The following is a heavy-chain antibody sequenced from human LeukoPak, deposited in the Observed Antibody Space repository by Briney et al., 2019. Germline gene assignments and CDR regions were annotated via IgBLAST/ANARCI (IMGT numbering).Heavy chain of an antibody. D-gene: IGHD5-24*01. V-gene: IGHV3-48*03. CDR1: RFYFSTYD. J-gene: IGHJ6*03. Sequence: GGSLRLSCTASRFYFSTYDMNWVRQVPGKGLEWVSYIDSSASTTYYAGSVQGRFTISRDNAKNSLYLQMRSLRVEDTAFYYCARGDGALNHDNYYYYIDVWGKGTTVTVSS. CDR3: ARGDGALNHDNYYYYIDV. CDR2: IDSSASTT.